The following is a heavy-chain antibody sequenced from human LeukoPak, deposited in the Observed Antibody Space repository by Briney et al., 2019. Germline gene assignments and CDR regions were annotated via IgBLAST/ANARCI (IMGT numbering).Heavy chain of an antibody. Sequence: GESLSLSCAASGLTFSNPAMMWVRQPPGTGRQWVSTITGYGAPFYADSVRARFTIFRDTPMNILFLKMNSLGADDTSVYYCARGAAAGKVDGFDPWGQGTRVPV. J-gene: IGHJ5*02. D-gene: IGHD6-13*01. CDR2: ITGYGAP. V-gene: IGHV3-23*01. CDR3: ARGAAAGKVDGFDP. CDR1: GLTFSNPA.